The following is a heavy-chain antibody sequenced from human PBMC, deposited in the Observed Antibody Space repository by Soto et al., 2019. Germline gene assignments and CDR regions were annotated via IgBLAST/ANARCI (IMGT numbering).Heavy chain of an antibody. V-gene: IGHV3-30*18. Sequence: QVQLVESGGGVVQPGRSLRLSCAASGFTFSSYDMHWVRQAPGKGLEWVASVSYDGNNKYYADSVKGRFTISRDTSKNTLYLQLNSLRAEDTAVYYCTNGIAARRYYYYGMDVWGQGTTVTVSS. CDR1: GFTFSSYD. J-gene: IGHJ6*02. CDR3: TNGIAARRYYYYGMDV. D-gene: IGHD6-6*01. CDR2: VSYDGNNK.